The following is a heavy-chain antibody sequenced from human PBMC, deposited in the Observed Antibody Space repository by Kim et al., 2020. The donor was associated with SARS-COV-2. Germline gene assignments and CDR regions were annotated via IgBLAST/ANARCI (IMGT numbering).Heavy chain of an antibody. J-gene: IGHJ4*02. Sequence: SDAQKFQGRVTMTRDTSTSTVYMGLSSLRSEDTAVYYCARWYYSSSWYEYWGKGTLVTVSS. D-gene: IGHD6-13*01. V-gene: IGHV1-46*01. CDR3: ARWYYSSSWYEY.